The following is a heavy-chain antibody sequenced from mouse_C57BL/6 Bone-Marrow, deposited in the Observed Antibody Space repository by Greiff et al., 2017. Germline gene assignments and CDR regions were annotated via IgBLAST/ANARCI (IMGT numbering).Heavy chain of an antibody. V-gene: IGHV14-4*01. CDR1: GFNIKDDY. J-gene: IGHJ2*01. D-gene: IGHD2-3*01. CDR3: SSFDGNYFDF. CDR2: IDPEIGDT. Sequence: VQLKQSGAKLVRPGASVKLSCTASGFNIKDDYIHWVKQRPEQGLEWIGWIDPEIGDTEYASKFQGKTTITSDTSSNTAYLQLSSLTSEDTAVYYCSSFDGNYFDFWGQGTPLTVAS.